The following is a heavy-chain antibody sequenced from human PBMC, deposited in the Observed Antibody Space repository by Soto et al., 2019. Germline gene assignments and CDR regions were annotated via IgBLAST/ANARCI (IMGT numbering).Heavy chain of an antibody. CDR1: GFTFDDYA. J-gene: IGHJ3*02. V-gene: IGHV3-9*01. Sequence: GGSLRLSCAASGFTFDDYAMHWVRQAPGKGLEWVSGISWNSGSIGYADSVKGRFTISRDNAKNSLYLQMNSLRAEDTALYYCAKVRATVTTKRLLGAGSAKEAFDIWGQGTMVTVSS. CDR2: ISWNSGSI. CDR3: AKVRATVTTKRLLGAGSAKEAFDI. D-gene: IGHD4-17*01.